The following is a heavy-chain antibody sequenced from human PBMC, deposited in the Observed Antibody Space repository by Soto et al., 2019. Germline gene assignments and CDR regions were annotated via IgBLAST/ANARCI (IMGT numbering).Heavy chain of an antibody. D-gene: IGHD2-2*01. CDR2: LSDSGST. Sequence: QVQLQESGPGLVKPSETLSLTCTVSGGSISGYFWSWIRQPPGKGLECIGYLSDSGSTDYTPSLNRRVTISVDTSKNQFPLQLSSVTAADTAVYYCARKEYGDGLDVWGQGTTVTVSS. CDR3: ARKEYGDGLDV. V-gene: IGHV4-59*01. J-gene: IGHJ6*02. CDR1: GGSISGYF.